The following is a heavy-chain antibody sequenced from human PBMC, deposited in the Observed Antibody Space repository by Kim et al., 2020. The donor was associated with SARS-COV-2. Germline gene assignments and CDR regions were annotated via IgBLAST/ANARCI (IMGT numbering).Heavy chain of an antibody. CDR2: IIPIFGTT. CDR3: ALRQEPGEYQLLPIRGFDY. J-gene: IGHJ4*02. V-gene: IGHV1-69*13. Sequence: SVKVSCKASGGTFRRYVFSWVRQVPGQGLEWMGGIIPIFGTTYNAQKFQGRVTITADESTSTAFMELSSLTSEDTALYYCALRQEPGEYQLLPIRGFDYWGQGTLVTVSS. CDR1: GGTFRRYV. D-gene: IGHD2-2*01.